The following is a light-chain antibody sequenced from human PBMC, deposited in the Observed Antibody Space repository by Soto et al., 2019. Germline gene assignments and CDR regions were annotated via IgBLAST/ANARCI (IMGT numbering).Light chain of an antibody. CDR2: DAS. CDR3: QHRGNWPSLT. V-gene: IGKV3-11*01. Sequence: EIVLTQSPATLSLSPGERATLSCRASQRISSQLAWYQQKPGQAPRLLIYDASNRATGIPARLRGSGSGTDFTLPIAGLEPADFAAYYCQHRGNWPSLTFGGGTKVEIK. J-gene: IGKJ4*01. CDR1: QRISSQ.